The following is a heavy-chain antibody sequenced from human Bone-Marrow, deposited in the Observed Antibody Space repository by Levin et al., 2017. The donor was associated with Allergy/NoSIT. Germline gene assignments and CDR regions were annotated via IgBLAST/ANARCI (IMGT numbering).Heavy chain of an antibody. Sequence: ASVKVSCKASGYTFTSYYMHWVRQAPGQGLEWMGIINPSGGSTSYAQKFQGRVTMTRDTSTSTVYMELSSLRSDDTAVYYCARDMKGAGFGELRYYYYYMDVWGKGTTVTVSS. D-gene: IGHD3-10*01. J-gene: IGHJ6*03. V-gene: IGHV1-46*03. CDR1: GYTFTSYY. CDR2: INPSGGST. CDR3: ARDMKGAGFGELRYYYYYMDV.